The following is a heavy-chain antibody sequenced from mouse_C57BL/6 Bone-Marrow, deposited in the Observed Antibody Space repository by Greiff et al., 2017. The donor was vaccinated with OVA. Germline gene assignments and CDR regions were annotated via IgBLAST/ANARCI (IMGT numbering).Heavy chain of an antibody. V-gene: IGHV1-72*01. J-gene: IGHJ3*01. CDR2: IDPNSGGT. Sequence: QVQLKQPGAELVKPGASVKLSCKASGYTFTSYWMHWVKQRPGRGLEWIGRIDPNSGGTKYNEKFKSKATLTVDKPSSPAYMQLSSLTSEDSAVYYCASSWFAYWGQGTLVTVSA. CDR3: ASSWFAY. CDR1: GYTFTSYW.